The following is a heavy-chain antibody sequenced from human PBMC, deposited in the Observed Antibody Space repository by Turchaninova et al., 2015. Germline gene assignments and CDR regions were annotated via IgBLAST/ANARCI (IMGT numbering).Heavy chain of an antibody. J-gene: IGHJ4*02. Sequence: EVQLVESGGGLVQPGGSLRLSCAASGFTFSSYEMNWVRQAPGKGLEWVSYISSSGSTIYYAYSVKGRFTISRDNAKNSLYLQMNSLRAEDTAVYYCARALLRPADYWGQGTLVTVSS. D-gene: IGHD3-3*01. V-gene: IGHV3-48*03. CDR3: ARALLRPADY. CDR1: GFTFSSYE. CDR2: ISSSGSTI.